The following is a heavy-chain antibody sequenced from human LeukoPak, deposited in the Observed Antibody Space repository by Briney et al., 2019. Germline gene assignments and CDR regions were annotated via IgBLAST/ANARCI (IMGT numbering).Heavy chain of an antibody. CDR1: GFTFSSYA. V-gene: IGHV3-66*01. J-gene: IGHJ5*02. Sequence: PGGSLRLSCAASGFTFSSYAMSWVRQAPGKGLEWVSVIYSGGSTYYADSVKGRFTISRDNSKNTLYLQMNSLRAEDTAVYYRAAHDWFDPWGQGTLVTVSS. CDR2: IYSGGST. CDR3: AAHDWFDP.